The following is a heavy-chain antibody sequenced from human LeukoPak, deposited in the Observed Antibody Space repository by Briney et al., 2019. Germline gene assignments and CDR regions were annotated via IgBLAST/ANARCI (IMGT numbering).Heavy chain of an antibody. CDR2: ISSSGSTI. D-gene: IGHD2-2*01. CDR1: GFTFSSYW. V-gene: IGHV3-48*04. CDR3: ARDSGSTSLDY. Sequence: GGSLRLSCAASGFTFSSYWMSWVRQAPGKGLEWVSYISSSGSTIYYADSVKGRFTISRDNAKNSLYLQMNSLRAEDTAVYYCARDSGSTSLDYWGQGTLVTVSS. J-gene: IGHJ4*02.